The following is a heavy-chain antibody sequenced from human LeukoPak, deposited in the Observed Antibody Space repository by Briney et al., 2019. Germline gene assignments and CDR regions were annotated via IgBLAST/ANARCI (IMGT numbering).Heavy chain of an antibody. CDR3: ANWAGAPADYFSGPLDY. D-gene: IGHD3-3*01. Sequence: VASVKVSCKASGYTFTNYGISWVRQAPGQGLEWMGWISAYNGNTNYAQKLQGRVTMTTDTSASTAYMELSYLKSEDTAIYYCANWAGAPADYFSGPLDYWGQDTLVTVSS. CDR1: GYTFTNYG. V-gene: IGHV1-18*01. CDR2: ISAYNGNT. J-gene: IGHJ4*02.